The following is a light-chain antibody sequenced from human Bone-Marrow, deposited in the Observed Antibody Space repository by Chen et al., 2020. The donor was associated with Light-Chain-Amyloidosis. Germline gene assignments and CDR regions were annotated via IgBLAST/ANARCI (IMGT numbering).Light chain of an antibody. Sequence: ELTQPPSVSVSPGQTATITCSGDELGARYVSWYQQKTGQSPVLVINRDKKRPSGIPERFSGSNSGNTATLTISGTQAMDEADYYCQAWGSPRRTVVFGGGTKLTVV. CDR2: RDK. CDR3: QAWGSPRRTVV. V-gene: IGLV3-1*01. CDR1: ELGARY. J-gene: IGLJ2*01.